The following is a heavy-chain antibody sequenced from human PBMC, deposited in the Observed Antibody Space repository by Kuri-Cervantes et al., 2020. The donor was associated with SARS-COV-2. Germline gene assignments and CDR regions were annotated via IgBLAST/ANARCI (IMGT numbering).Heavy chain of an antibody. Sequence: ASVKVSCKASGYTFTSYDINWVRQATGQGLEWMGWMNPNSGNTGYAQKFQGRVTMTRNTSISTAYMELSSLRSEDTAVYYCARGGTWSPEYYFDYWGQGTLVTVSS. V-gene: IGHV1-8*01. CDR2: MNPNSGNT. CDR1: GYTFTSYD. J-gene: IGHJ4*02. CDR3: ARGGTWSPEYYFDY. D-gene: IGHD2-8*02.